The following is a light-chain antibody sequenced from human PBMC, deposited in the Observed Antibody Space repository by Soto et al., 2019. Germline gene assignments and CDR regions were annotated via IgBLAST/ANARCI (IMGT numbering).Light chain of an antibody. J-gene: IGKJ1*01. CDR1: QSISSW. CDR3: QQYNSYWRT. V-gene: IGKV1-5*03. Sequence: DIQMTQSPSTLSASVGDRVTITCRASQSISSWLGWYQQKPGKAPKLLIYKASSLESGVPSRFSGSGSGTEFTLTISSLQPDDFATYYCQQYNSYWRTFGQATKVEIK. CDR2: KAS.